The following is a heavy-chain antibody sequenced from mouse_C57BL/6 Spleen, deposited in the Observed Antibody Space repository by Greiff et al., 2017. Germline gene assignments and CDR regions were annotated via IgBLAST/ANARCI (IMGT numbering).Heavy chain of an antibody. CDR3: AKEGNWYVVWYAMDY. CDR2: IWSGGST. CDR1: GFSLTSYG. Sequence: VQLQQSGPGLVQPSQSLSITCTVSGFSLTSYGVHWVRQPPGKGLEWLGVIWSGGSTDYTAAFISRLCISKDNSKSKVFFKINRQQADDTAIYYLAKEGNWYVVWYAMDYWGQGTSVTVAS. J-gene: IGHJ4*01. V-gene: IGHV2-4*01. D-gene: IGHD1-3*01.